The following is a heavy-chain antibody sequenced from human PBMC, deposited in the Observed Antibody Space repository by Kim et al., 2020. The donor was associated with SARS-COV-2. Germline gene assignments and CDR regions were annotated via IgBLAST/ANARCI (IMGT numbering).Heavy chain of an antibody. CDR3: VRGSMATYLH. V-gene: IGHV1-3*01. Sequence: ASVNVSCRASGSILSDFGIHWVRQAPGQGLEWMAWINSGDGDTKSSQKFQGRVTMTRDTAANSLYMELSSLTSEDTAVYYCVRGSMATYLHWYQGTLVPV. CDR1: GSILSDFG. CDR2: INSGDGDT. D-gene: IGHD2-21*01. J-gene: IGHJ4*02.